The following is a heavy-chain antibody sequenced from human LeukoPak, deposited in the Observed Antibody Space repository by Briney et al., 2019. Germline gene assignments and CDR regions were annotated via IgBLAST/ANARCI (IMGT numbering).Heavy chain of an antibody. CDR3: ARGPLNGQQLVTIYFQH. CDR2: ISAYNGNT. CDR1: GYTFTSYG. Sequence: ASVTVSCKASGYTFTSYGISWVRQAPGQGLEWMGWISAYNGNTNYAQKLQGRVTMTTDTSTSTAYMELRSLRSDDTAVYYCARGPLNGQQLVTIYFQHWGQGTLVTVSS. J-gene: IGHJ1*01. D-gene: IGHD6-13*01. V-gene: IGHV1-18*01.